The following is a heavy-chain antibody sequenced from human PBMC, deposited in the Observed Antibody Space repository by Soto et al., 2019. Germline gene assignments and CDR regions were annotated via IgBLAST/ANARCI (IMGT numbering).Heavy chain of an antibody. J-gene: IGHJ5*02. V-gene: IGHV3-9*01. CDR3: AKDRERGDMLAGNCFDP. CDR1: GFTFDDFA. Sequence: EVQLVESGGGLVQPGRSLRLSCVVTGFTFDDFAMHWVRQAPGKGLEWVSGLSWNGDTTVYADSVKGRFTISRDNAKNSLYLQMNSLRVEDTALYYCAKDRERGDMLAGNCFDPWGQGTLVTVSS. D-gene: IGHD3-9*01. CDR2: LSWNGDTT.